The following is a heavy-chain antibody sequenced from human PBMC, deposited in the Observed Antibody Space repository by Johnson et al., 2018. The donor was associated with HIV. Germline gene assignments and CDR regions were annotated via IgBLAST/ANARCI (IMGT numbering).Heavy chain of an antibody. D-gene: IGHD3-10*02. CDR2: ISSDGSST. V-gene: IGHV3-74*01. J-gene: IGHJ3*02. CDR3: AKGAPPLGSPSWPDI. Sequence: EVQLVESGGGLVQPGGSLILSCAASGFTFSSYWMRWVRQAPGKGLVWVSRISSDGSSTYYADSVKGRFTISRDNSKNTLYLQMNSLRAEDTAVYYCAKGAPPLGSPSWPDIWGQGTMVTVSS. CDR1: GFTFSSYW.